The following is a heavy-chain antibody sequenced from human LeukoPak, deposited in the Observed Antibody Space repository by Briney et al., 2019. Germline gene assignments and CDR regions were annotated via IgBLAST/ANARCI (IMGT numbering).Heavy chain of an antibody. D-gene: IGHD3-10*01. CDR3: ARYPLYGSGSYNWFDP. Sequence: SETLSLTCAVYGGSFSGYYWSWIRQPPGNGLEWIGEINHSGSTNYNPSLKSRVTISVDTSKNQFSLKLSSVTAADTAVYYCARYPLYGSGSYNWFDPWGQGTLVTVSS. V-gene: IGHV4-34*01. J-gene: IGHJ5*02. CDR2: INHSGST. CDR1: GGSFSGYY.